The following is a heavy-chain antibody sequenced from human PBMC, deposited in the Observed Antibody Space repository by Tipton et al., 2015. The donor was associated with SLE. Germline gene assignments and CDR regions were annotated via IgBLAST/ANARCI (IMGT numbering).Heavy chain of an antibody. Sequence: TLSLTCTVSGGSISSHYWSWIRQPPGKGLEWIGYIYYSGSTNYNPSLKSRVTISVDTSKNQFSLKLSSVTAADTAVYYCARAAGYSVLRGYYYMDVWGKGTTVTVSS. D-gene: IGHD5/OR15-5a*01. CDR3: ARAAGYSVLRGYYYMDV. V-gene: IGHV4-59*11. J-gene: IGHJ6*03. CDR2: IYYSGST. CDR1: GGSISSHY.